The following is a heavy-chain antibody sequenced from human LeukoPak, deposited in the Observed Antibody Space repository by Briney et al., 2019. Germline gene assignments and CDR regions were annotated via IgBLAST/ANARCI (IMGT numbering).Heavy chain of an antibody. D-gene: IGHD2-2*01. J-gene: IGHJ4*02. V-gene: IGHV1-24*01. CDR2: FDPEDGET. Sequence: ASVKVSRKVSGYTLSELTMYWVRQAPGQGLEWVGGFDPEDGETIYAQKFQGRVTMTEDTSTDTAYMELSSLRSEDTAVYYWATVVPAAINYWGQGTLVTVS. CDR3: ATVVPAAINY. CDR1: GYTLSELT.